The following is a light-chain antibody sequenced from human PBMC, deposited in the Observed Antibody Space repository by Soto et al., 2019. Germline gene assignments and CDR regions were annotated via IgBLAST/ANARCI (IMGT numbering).Light chain of an antibody. CDR2: GNT. CDR3: QSYDSSLSGYV. CDR1: SSNIGAGYD. Sequence: QSVLTQPPSVSGAPGQRITISCTGSSSNIGAGYDVHWYQQVPGTAPKLLIHGNTNRPSGVPDRFSGSKSGTSASLAITGLQAEDEADYYCQSYDSSLSGYVFGTRTKVTVL. V-gene: IGLV1-40*01. J-gene: IGLJ1*01.